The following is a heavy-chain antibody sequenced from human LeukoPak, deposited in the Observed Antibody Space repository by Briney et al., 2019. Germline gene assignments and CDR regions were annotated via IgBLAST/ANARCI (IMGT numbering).Heavy chain of an antibody. J-gene: IGHJ4*02. D-gene: IGHD1-26*01. CDR2: IIPNSGGT. V-gene: IGHV1-2*02. CDR1: GYTFTDYF. CDR3: ARGGGELAY. Sequence: ASVKVSCKASGYTFTDYFIHWVRQAPGQGLEWMGWIIPNSGGTNFAQKFQDRVTMTRDTSISTAYMELNTLTSDDTAVYYCARGGGELAYWGQGTLVTVSS.